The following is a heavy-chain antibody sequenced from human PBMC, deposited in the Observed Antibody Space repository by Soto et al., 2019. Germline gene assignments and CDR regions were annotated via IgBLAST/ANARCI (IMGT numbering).Heavy chain of an antibody. V-gene: IGHV4-59*01. CDR1: GGSISSYY. Sequence: PSETLSLTCTVSGGSISSYYWSWIRQPPGKGLEWIGYIYYSGSTNYNPSLKSRVTISVDTSKNQFSLRLSSVTAADTAVYYCARAAGYSSGWYRKYYFDCWGQGTLVTVSS. CDR3: ARAAGYSSGWYRKYYFDC. J-gene: IGHJ4*02. D-gene: IGHD6-19*01. CDR2: IYYSGST.